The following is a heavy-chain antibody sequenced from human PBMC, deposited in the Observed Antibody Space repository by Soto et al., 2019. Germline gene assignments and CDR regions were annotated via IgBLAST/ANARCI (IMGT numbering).Heavy chain of an antibody. V-gene: IGHV3-30-3*01. CDR1: GFTFSSYA. CDR2: ISYDGSNK. D-gene: IGHD3-3*01. J-gene: IGHJ6*02. Sequence: QVQLVESGGGVVQPGRSLRLSCAASGFTFSSYAMHWVRQAPGKGLEWVAVISYDGSNKYYADSVKGRFTISRDNSXNXLXXQMNSLRAEDTAVYYCARDAPHYDFWSGYHYGMDVWGQGTTVTVSS. CDR3: ARDAPHYDFWSGYHYGMDV.